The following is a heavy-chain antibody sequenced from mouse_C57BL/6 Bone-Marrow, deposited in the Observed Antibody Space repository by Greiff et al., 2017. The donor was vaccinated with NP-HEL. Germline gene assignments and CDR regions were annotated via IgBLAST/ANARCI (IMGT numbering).Heavy chain of an antibody. CDR2: ISSGGSYT. CDR1: GFTFSSYG. J-gene: IGHJ2*01. D-gene: IGHD2-9*01. Sequence: EVKLVESGGDLVKPGGSLKLSCAASGFTFSSYGMSWVRQTPDKRLEWVATISSGGSYTYYPDSVKGRFTISRDNAKNTLYLQMSSLKSEDTAMYYWARHAPSMVTIDDWGQGTTLTVSS. V-gene: IGHV5-6*02. CDR3: ARHAPSMVTIDD.